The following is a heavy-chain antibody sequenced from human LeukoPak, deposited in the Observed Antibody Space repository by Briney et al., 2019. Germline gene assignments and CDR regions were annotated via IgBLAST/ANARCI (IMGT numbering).Heavy chain of an antibody. Sequence: GGSLRLSCAASELTFSNHAMTWVRLAPGKGLEWVSSLSGSGGGTWYAGSVKGRFTISRDNSKNTLYLQMNSLRAEDTAVYYCAKDRTPYSRSGGYYLGAFDIWGHGTLVTVSS. J-gene: IGHJ3*02. V-gene: IGHV3-23*01. CDR3: AKDRTPYSRSGGYYLGAFDI. D-gene: IGHD3-10*01. CDR2: LSGSGGGT. CDR1: ELTFSNHA.